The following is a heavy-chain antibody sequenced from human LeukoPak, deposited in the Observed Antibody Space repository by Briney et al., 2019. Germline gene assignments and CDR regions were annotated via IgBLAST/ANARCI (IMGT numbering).Heavy chain of an antibody. D-gene: IGHD6-6*01. V-gene: IGHV4-59*01. Sequence: SETLSLTCTVSGGSISSYYWSWIRQPPGKGLEWIGYIYYSGSTNYNPSLKSRVTISVDTSKNQFSLKLSSVTAADTAVYYCARAYSSSSDFDYWGQGTLVTVSS. CDR3: ARAYSSSSDFDY. J-gene: IGHJ4*02. CDR1: GGSISSYY. CDR2: IYYSGST.